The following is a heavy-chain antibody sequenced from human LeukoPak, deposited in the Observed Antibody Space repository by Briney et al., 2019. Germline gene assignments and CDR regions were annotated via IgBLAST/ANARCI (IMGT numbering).Heavy chain of an antibody. Sequence: SVKVSCKASGGTFSSYAISWVRQAPGQGLERMGGIIPIFGTANYAQKFQGRVTITTDESTSTAYMELSSLRSEDTAVYYCARLIAGATDNWGQGTLVTVSS. CDR3: ARLIAGATDN. CDR1: GGTFSSYA. CDR2: IIPIFGTA. J-gene: IGHJ4*02. D-gene: IGHD1-26*01. V-gene: IGHV1-69*05.